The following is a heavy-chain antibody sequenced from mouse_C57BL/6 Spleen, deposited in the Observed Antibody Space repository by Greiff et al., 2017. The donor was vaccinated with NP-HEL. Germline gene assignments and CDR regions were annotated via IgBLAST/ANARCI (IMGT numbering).Heavy chain of an antibody. D-gene: IGHD2-4*01. Sequence: QVQLQQPGAELVRPGSSVKLSCKASGYTFTSYWMDWVKQRPGQGLEWIGNIYPSDSETHYNQKFKDKATLTVDKSSSTAYMQLSSLTSEDSAVYYCARGGDYEDWYFDVWGTGTTVTVSS. CDR2: IYPSDSET. V-gene: IGHV1-61*01. CDR1: GYTFTSYW. J-gene: IGHJ1*03. CDR3: ARGGDYEDWYFDV.